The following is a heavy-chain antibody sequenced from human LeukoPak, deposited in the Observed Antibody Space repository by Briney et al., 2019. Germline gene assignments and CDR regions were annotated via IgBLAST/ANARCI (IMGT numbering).Heavy chain of an antibody. Sequence: GGSLRLSCAASGFGFSTYLMSWVRQAPGKGLEWVANIKQDGSETYYVDSVKGRFTISRDNAQNSLYLQMNSLRAEDTAVYYCAKARMGGTIFGVVIATDYWGQGTLVTVSS. CDR1: GFGFSTYL. D-gene: IGHD3-3*01. CDR3: AKARMGGTIFGVVIATDY. J-gene: IGHJ4*02. CDR2: IKQDGSET. V-gene: IGHV3-7*03.